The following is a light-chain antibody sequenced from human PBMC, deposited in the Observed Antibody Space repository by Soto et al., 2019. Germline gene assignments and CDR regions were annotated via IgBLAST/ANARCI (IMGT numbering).Light chain of an antibody. V-gene: IGLV1-40*01. CDR1: SSSIGAGYA. CDR3: QSYDSSLTGSRV. J-gene: IGLJ1*01. CDR2: GNT. Sequence: QSVLTQPPSVSGAPGQRVTITCTGSSSSIGAGYAVHWYQQLPGTAPKLLIYGNTNRPSGVPDRFSGSKSGTSASLAITGLQAADEADHYCQSYDSSLTGSRVFGTGTKLTVL.